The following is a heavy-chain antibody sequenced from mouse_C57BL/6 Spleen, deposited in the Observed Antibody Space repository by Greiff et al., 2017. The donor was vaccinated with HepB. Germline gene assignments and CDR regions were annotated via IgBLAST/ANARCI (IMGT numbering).Heavy chain of an antibody. Sequence: EVQGVESGAELVRPGASVKLSCTASGFNIKDDYMHWVKQRPEQGLEWIGWIDPENGDTEYASKFQGKAIITADTSSNTAYLQLSSLTSEDTAVYYCTEDYGSSYIFDYWGQGTTLTVSS. D-gene: IGHD1-1*01. J-gene: IGHJ2*01. V-gene: IGHV14-4*01. CDR1: GFNIKDDY. CDR3: TEDYGSSYIFDY. CDR2: IDPENGDT.